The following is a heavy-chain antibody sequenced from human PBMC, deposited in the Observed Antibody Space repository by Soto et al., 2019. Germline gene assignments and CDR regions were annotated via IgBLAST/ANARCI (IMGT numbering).Heavy chain of an antibody. Sequence: VQLVQSGAEVKKPGSSVKVSCKASGGTFSSYTISWVRQAPGQGLEWMGRIIPILGIANYAQKFQGRVTITADKSTSTAYMELSSLRSEDTAVYYCASGGAVMISYYYYMDVWGKGTTVTVSS. V-gene: IGHV1-69*02. CDR2: IIPILGIA. J-gene: IGHJ6*03. CDR3: ASGGAVMISYYYYMDV. D-gene: IGHD2-21*01. CDR1: GGTFSSYT.